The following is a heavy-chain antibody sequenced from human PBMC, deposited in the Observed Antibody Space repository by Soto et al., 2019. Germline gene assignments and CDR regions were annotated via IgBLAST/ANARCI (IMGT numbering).Heavy chain of an antibody. Sequence: XAALRLSCAASGFTFSSLSFNWVRQAPGKGLEWVSSISSSTNYICYGDSVKGRFTVSRDNAKNSLYLQMSSLTVADTAVYYCAREPPIYGMDVWGQGTTVTVSS. J-gene: IGHJ6*02. CDR3: AREPPIYGMDV. CDR1: GFTFSSLS. CDR2: ISSSTNYI. V-gene: IGHV3-21*01.